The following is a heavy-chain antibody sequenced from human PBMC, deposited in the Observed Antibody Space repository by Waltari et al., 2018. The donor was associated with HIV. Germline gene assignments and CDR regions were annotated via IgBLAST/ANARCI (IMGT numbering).Heavy chain of an antibody. CDR1: GLTFSAAW. D-gene: IGHD3-10*01. Sequence: EEHLVEAGGDLVKPGGCPRLSGSASGLTFSAAWMTWVRQAPGKGLEWIGRIKSKADGGTTEYAAAVKGRFTISRDDSKNTLFLQMNSLKTEDTAVYYCATEEGYGSGSYLDYWGQGTLLTVSS. CDR2: IKSKADGGTT. J-gene: IGHJ4*02. V-gene: IGHV3-15*01. CDR3: ATEEGYGSGSYLDY.